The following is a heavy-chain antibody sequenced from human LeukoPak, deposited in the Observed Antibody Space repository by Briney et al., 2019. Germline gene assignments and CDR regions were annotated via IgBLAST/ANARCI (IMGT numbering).Heavy chain of an antibody. CDR1: GGSITSYY. V-gene: IGHV4-4*07. D-gene: IGHD6-25*01. CDR3: AREFSGTSIAARVFDS. CDR2: IHTSGST. J-gene: IGHJ4*02. Sequence: SETLSLTCTVSGGSITSYYWSYIRQPAGKGLEWIGRIHTSGSTNYNPSVKSRVTMSVDTSKNQFSLKLSSVTAADTAIYYCAREFSGTSIAARVFDSWGQGTLVTVS.